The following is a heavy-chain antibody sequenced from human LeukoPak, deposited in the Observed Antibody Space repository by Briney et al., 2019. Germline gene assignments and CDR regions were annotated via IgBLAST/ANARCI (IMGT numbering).Heavy chain of an antibody. CDR3: ATTARGLLTGYYNVHQNFFDY. CDR2: ISGNGGTV. D-gene: IGHD3-9*01. Sequence: GGSLRLSCTGSTFTFSDYAMSWVRQAPGKGLEWVSSISGNGGTVYYGDSVKGRFTISRDNSKNTLYLQMSGLRAEDTAIYYCATTARGLLTGYYNVHQNFFDYWGQGTLVTVSS. CDR1: TFTFSDYA. V-gene: IGHV3-23*01. J-gene: IGHJ4*02.